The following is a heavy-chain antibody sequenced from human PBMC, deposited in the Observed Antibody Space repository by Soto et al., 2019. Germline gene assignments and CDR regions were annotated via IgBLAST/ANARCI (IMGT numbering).Heavy chain of an antibody. CDR1: GGSISSYY. D-gene: IGHD3-10*01. V-gene: IGHV4-59*01. CDR2: IYYSGST. CDR3: ARGDYYGSGSYLEDS. Sequence: QVQLQESGPGLVKPSETLSLTCTVSGGSISSYYWSWIRQPPGKGLEWIGYIYYSGSTNYNPSLKSRVTISVDTSKNQFSLQLSSVTAADTAVYYCARGDYYGSGSYLEDSWGQGTLVTVSS. J-gene: IGHJ4*02.